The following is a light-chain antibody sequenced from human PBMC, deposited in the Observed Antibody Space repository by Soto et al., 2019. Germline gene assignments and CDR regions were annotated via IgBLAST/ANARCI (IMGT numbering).Light chain of an antibody. CDR2: DAS. J-gene: IGKJ4*02. CDR3: QQRGNWPLT. CDR1: QSVSTF. Sequence: EIVLTQSPAYLSSSLGERATLTCGASQSVSTFLLLYQQKPGQAPRLLIYDASNRATDIPARFSGSGSGTDVTLTISSLEPEDFAVDYCQQRGNWPLTFGGGTKVDIK. V-gene: IGKV3-11*01.